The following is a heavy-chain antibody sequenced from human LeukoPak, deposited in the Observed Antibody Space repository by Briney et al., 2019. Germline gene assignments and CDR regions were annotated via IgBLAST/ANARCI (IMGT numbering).Heavy chain of an antibody. CDR2: IYHSGSA. CDR3: ARDPRWLTPDCTSTSCYENYFDP. Sequence: SETLSLTCAVSGYSISSGYQWAWIRQSPGKGLEWIGSIYHSGSAHYNPSLKSRVTISVETSKTQFSLKIYSVTAADTAVYYCARDPRWLTPDCTSTSCYENYFDPWGQGTLVTVSS. CDR1: GYSISSGYQ. D-gene: IGHD2-2*01. V-gene: IGHV4-38-2*02. J-gene: IGHJ5*02.